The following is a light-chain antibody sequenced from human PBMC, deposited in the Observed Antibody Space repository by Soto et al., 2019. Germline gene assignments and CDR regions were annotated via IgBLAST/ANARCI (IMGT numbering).Light chain of an antibody. CDR2: ANN. J-gene: IGLJ3*02. Sequence: QSVLNQPPSASGTPGQRVTIFCSGSTSNIGSSTVNWYQHLPGTAPKLLIFANNRRPSGVPDRFSGSKSGTSASLAISGLQSEDAADYHCAAWDDSLNGPLFGGGTKVTVL. V-gene: IGLV1-44*01. CDR3: AAWDDSLNGPL. CDR1: TSNIGSST.